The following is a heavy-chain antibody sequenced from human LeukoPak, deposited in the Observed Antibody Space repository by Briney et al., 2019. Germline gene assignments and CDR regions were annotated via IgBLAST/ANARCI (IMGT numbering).Heavy chain of an antibody. CDR2: IYYSGST. CDR3: ATHSSGYDSGNDAFDI. Sequence: SWVRQPPGKGLEWIGYIYYSGSTYYNPSLKSRVTISVDTSKNRFSLKLSSVTAADTAVDYCATHSSGYDSGNDAFDIWGQGTMVTVSS. V-gene: IGHV4-30-4*08. J-gene: IGHJ3*02. D-gene: IGHD3-22*01.